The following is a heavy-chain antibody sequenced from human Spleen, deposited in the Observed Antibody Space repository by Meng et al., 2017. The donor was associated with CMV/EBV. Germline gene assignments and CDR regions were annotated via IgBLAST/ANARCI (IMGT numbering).Heavy chain of an antibody. J-gene: IGHJ4*02. CDR3: AKDGLLRVRRWSVYYYDSSGYPHY. V-gene: IGHV3-23*01. Sequence: EVQLLESGGGLVQPGGSLRLSCAASGFTFSSYAMSWVRQAPGKGLEWVSAISGSGGSTYYADSVKGRFTISRDNSKNTLYLQMNSLRAEDTAVYYCAKDGLLRVRRWSVYYYDSSGYPHYWGQGTLVTVSS. CDR1: GFTFSSYA. D-gene: IGHD3-22*01. CDR2: ISGSGGST.